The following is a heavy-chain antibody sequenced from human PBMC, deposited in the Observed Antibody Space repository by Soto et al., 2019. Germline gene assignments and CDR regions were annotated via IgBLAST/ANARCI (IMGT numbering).Heavy chain of an antibody. CDR2: INPSGGST. V-gene: IGHV1-46*01. J-gene: IGHJ4*02. CDR3: ARDLVLVPSALYYFDY. CDR1: GYTFTSNY. Sequence: ASVKVSCKAAGYTFTSNYMHWVRQAPGQGLEWMGIINPSGGSTSYAQKFQGRVTMTRDTSTSTVYMELSSLRSEDTAVYYCARDLVLVPSALYYFDYWGQGTLVTVSS. D-gene: IGHD2-2*01.